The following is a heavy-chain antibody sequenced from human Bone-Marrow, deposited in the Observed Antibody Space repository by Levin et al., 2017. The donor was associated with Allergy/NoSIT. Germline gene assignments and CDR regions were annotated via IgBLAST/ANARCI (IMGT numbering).Heavy chain of an antibody. V-gene: IGHV3-74*01. CDR1: GFTFSSFW. CDR2: IDNGGSFT. D-gene: IGHD6-25*01. CDR3: ARDVARRSGF. J-gene: IGHJ4*02. Sequence: GGSLRLSCAASGFTFSSFWMHWVRQAPGKGLVWVSRIDNGGSFTDYADSVKGRFTISRDNAKNTLYLQMNSLGAEDTAVYYCARDVARRSGFWDQGTLVAVSS.